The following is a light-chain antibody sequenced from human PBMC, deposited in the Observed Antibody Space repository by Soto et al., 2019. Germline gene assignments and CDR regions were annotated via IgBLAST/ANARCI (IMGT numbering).Light chain of an antibody. Sequence: QSALTQPASVSGSPGQSITISCTGTRSDIGTYKYVAWYQQHPGKAPKLLIYEVSNRPSGVSNRFSGSKSGNTASLTISGLQAEDEADFYCTAYTSSNTWVFGGGTKLTVL. CDR1: RSDIGTYKY. J-gene: IGLJ3*02. CDR2: EVS. CDR3: TAYTSSNTWV. V-gene: IGLV2-14*01.